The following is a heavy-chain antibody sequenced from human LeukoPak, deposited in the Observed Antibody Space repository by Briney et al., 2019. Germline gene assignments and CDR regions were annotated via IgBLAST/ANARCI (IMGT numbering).Heavy chain of an antibody. V-gene: IGHV3-7*01. J-gene: IGHJ4*02. CDR3: ARAGVAGYSDY. Sequence: GGSLRLSCAASGFTFSSYWMSWVREAPGKGLEWVANIKEDGSEKYYVDSVKGRFTISRDNAKNSLYLQMNSLRAEDTAIYFCARAGVAGYSDYWGQGTLVTFSS. CDR1: GFTFSSYW. D-gene: IGHD6-19*01. CDR2: IKEDGSEK.